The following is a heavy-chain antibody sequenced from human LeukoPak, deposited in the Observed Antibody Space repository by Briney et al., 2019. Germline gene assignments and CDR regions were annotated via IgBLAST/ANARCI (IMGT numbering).Heavy chain of an antibody. J-gene: IGHJ5*02. CDR1: GGSISSSSYY. D-gene: IGHD6-19*01. V-gene: IGHV4-39*01. CDR2: IYYSGST. CDR3: ARHSSGWYQGWFDP. Sequence: SQTLSLTCTVSGGSISSSSYYWGWIRQPPGKGLEWIGSIYYSGSTYYNPSLKSRVTISVDTSKNQFSPKLSSVTAADTAVYYCARHSSGWYQGWFDPWGQGTLVTVSS.